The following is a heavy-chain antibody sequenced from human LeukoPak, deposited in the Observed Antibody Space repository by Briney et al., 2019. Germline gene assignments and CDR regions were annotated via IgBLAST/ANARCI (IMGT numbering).Heavy chain of an antibody. V-gene: IGHV3-48*03. CDR1: GFTFRSYA. J-gene: IGHJ6*04. CDR3: AELGITMIGGV. D-gene: IGHD3-10*02. Sequence: GGSLRLSCAASGFTFRSYAMSWVRQAPGKGLEWVSYISSSGSTIYYADSVKGRFTISRDNAKNSLYLQMNSLRAEDTAVYYCAELGITMIGGVWGKGTTVTISS. CDR2: ISSSGSTI.